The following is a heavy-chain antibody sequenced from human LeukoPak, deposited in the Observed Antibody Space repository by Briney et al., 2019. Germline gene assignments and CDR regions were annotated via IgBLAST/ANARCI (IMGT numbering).Heavy chain of an antibody. CDR1: GFTFSNSW. Sequence: PGGSLRLSCVASGFTFSNSWMHWVRQPPGKGLVWVSYINGDGSTISHADSVKGRFTMSRDNARNTLHLDMNSLREEDTAVYFCVRGTSYWYGFDCWGRGTLVTVSS. V-gene: IGHV3-74*01. CDR3: VRGTSYWYGFDC. J-gene: IGHJ4*02. D-gene: IGHD2-2*01. CDR2: INGDGSTI.